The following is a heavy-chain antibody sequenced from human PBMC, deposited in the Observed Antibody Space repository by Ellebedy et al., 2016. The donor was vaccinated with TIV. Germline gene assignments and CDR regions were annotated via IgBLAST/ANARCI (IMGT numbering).Heavy chain of an antibody. D-gene: IGHD2-2*01. CDR2: IYPGNFDS. CDR1: VYSFTNYW. Sequence: KVSCKGSVYSFTNYWIGWVRQMPGKGLEWMGVIYPGNFDSSYSPSFQGQVTISADKSITTAYLQWSSLKASDTAMYYCVKHDGSSSFDYWGQGTLVTVSS. J-gene: IGHJ4*02. CDR3: VKHDGSSSFDY. V-gene: IGHV5-51*01.